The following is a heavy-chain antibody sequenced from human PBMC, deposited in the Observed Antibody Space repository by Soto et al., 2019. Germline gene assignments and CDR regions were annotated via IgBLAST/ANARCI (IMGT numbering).Heavy chain of an antibody. J-gene: IGHJ1*01. CDR2: MNPNSGNT. CDR1: GYTFTSYD. V-gene: IGHV1-8*01. Sequence: ASVKVSCKASGYTFTSYDINWVRQATGQGLEWMGWMNPNSGNTGYAQNFQGRVTMTRDTSTTTIYMELSSLRSDDTAIYYCAREENCSGGTCYSEYFHRWGQGTLVTVSS. D-gene: IGHD2-15*01. CDR3: AREENCSGGTCYSEYFHR.